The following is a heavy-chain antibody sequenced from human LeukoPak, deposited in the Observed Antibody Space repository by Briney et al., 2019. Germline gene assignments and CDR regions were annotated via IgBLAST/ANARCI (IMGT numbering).Heavy chain of an antibody. CDR2: INPNSGGT. Sequence: ASVKVSCKASGYTFTGYYMHWVRQAPGQGLEWMGWINPNSGGTNYAQKFQGRVTMTRDTSISTAYMELSRLRSDDTAVYYCASGNYDILTGYLDDAFDIWGQGTMVTFSS. CDR1: GYTFTGYY. J-gene: IGHJ3*02. V-gene: IGHV1-2*02. CDR3: ASGNYDILTGYLDDAFDI. D-gene: IGHD3-9*01.